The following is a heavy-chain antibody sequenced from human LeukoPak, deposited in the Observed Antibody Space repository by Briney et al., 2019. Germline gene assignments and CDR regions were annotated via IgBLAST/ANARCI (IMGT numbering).Heavy chain of an antibody. D-gene: IGHD2-15*01. CDR1: GGSISGYY. V-gene: IGHV4-34*01. CDR3: ARAPGAALD. Sequence: PSETLSLTCTVSGGSISGYYWSWIRQPPGKGLEWIGEINHRGSTNYNPSLKSRVTVSLDTSKNQFSLKLSSVTAADTAVYYCARAPGAALDWGQGTLVTVSS. CDR2: INHRGST. J-gene: IGHJ4*02.